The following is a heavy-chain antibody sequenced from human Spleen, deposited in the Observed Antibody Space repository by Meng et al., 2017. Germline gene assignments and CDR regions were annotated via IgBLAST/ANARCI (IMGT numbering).Heavy chain of an antibody. V-gene: IGHV4-34*01. CDR2: INHSGST. D-gene: IGHD3-10*01. Sequence: SETLSLTCAVYGGSFSGYYWSWIRQPPGKGLEWIGEINHSGSTNYNPSLKSRVTISVDTSKNQFSLKLTSVTAADTAVYYCARVNRGDFGSGTYIFDYWGQGTLVTVSS. CDR3: ARVNRGDFGSGTYIFDY. J-gene: IGHJ4*02. CDR1: GGSFSGYY.